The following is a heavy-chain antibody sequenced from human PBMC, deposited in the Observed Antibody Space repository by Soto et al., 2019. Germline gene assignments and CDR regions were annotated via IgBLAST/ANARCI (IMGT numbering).Heavy chain of an antibody. Sequence: EVQLVESGGGLIQPGGSLRLSCAASGFTVSSNYMSWVRQAPGKGLEWVANIKQDGSEKYYVDSVKGRFTISRDNAKNSLYLQMNSLRAEDTAVYYCARDETYYYGSGPVGGQGTLVTVSS. CDR3: ARDETYYYGSGPV. CDR1: GFTVSSNY. J-gene: IGHJ4*02. CDR2: IKQDGSEK. V-gene: IGHV3-7*01. D-gene: IGHD3-10*01.